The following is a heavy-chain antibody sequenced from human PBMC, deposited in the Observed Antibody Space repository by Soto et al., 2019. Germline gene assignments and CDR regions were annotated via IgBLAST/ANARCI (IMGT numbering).Heavy chain of an antibody. V-gene: IGHV3-66*01. CDR3: IKGKVGTAPNWLDP. Sequence: EVQLVESGGGLVQPGGSLRLSCAASGFSVGSSYLYWVRQAPGRGLQWVSSIYVDGTTYYTDSVKGRFSISRDSSKNTLYLQMNSLGAEDTALYSCIKGKVGTAPNWLDPWGQGSLVTVSS. CDR1: GFSVGSSY. CDR2: IYVDGTT. J-gene: IGHJ5*02. D-gene: IGHD2-21*02.